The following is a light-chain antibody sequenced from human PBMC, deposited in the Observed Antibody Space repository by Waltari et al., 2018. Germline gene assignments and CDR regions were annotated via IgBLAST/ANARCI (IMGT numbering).Light chain of an antibody. V-gene: IGKV1-39*01. CDR1: QRSSSH. CDR2: AAS. Sequence: DIQMTQSPSSLSASVGDRVTITCRASQRSSSHLNWYQQKQGKAPKPRIYAASSLQSGVPSRFSGSGSGTDFTLTISSLQPEDFATYYCQQSYSTPQNTFGQGTKLEIK. CDR3: QQSYSTPQNT. J-gene: IGKJ2*01.